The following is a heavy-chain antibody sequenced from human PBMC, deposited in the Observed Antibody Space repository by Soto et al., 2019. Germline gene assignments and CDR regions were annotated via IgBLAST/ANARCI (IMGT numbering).Heavy chain of an antibody. Sequence: ASVKVSCKVSGYTLTELSMHWVRQAPGKGLEWMGGFDPEDSETIYAQKFQGRVTMTEDTSTDTAYMELSSLRSEDTAVYYCAVLRGFGELHGLFDYWGQGTLVTVSS. V-gene: IGHV1-24*01. J-gene: IGHJ4*02. D-gene: IGHD3-10*01. CDR2: FDPEDSET. CDR3: AVLRGFGELHGLFDY. CDR1: GYTLTELS.